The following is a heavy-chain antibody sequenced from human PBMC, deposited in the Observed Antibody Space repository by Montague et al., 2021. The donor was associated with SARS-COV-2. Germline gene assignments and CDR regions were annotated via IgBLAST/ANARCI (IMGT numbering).Heavy chain of an antibody. D-gene: IGHD3-10*01. CDR1: GFTFTSYT. CDR2: ISHSGANS. V-gene: IGHV3-23*01. J-gene: IGHJ6*02. Sequence: SLRLSCAASGFTFTSYTMSWVRQAPGKGLEWVSGISHSGANSYYIDSVKGRFTISRDNSKNTLHLQMNSLRVEDTAIYYCAKGTLFGSGSYPLWYYYSMEVWGQGTTVTVSS. CDR3: AKGTLFGSGSYPLWYYYSMEV.